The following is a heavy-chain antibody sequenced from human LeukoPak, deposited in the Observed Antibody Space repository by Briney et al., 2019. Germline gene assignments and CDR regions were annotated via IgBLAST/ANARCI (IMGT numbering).Heavy chain of an antibody. CDR1: GFTFSSYA. V-gene: IGHV3-23*01. D-gene: IGHD6-19*01. J-gene: IGHJ4*02. Sequence: GGSLRLSCAASGFTFSSYAMSWVRQAPEKGLEWVSAISGSGGSTYYADSVKGRFTISRDNSKNTLYLQMNSLRAEDTAVYYCARSYSSGWYDLYHFDYWGQGTLVTVSS. CDR3: ARSYSSGWYDLYHFDY. CDR2: ISGSGGST.